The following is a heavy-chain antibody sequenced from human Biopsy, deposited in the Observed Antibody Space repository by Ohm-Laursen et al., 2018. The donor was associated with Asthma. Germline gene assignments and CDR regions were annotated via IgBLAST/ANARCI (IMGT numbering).Heavy chain of an antibody. J-gene: IGHJ3*02. CDR2: IFWDDDK. Sequence: TQTLTLTRTFSGFSLTTTGVGVAWIRQPPGKALEWLARIFWDDDKRYSSSLKSRPTITKDTSKNQVVLTMTNMDPVDTATYYCAHRLCIGGACYDAFDIWGQGTMVTVSS. CDR3: AHRLCIGGACYDAFDI. D-gene: IGHD2-8*02. CDR1: GFSLTTTGVG. V-gene: IGHV2-5*02.